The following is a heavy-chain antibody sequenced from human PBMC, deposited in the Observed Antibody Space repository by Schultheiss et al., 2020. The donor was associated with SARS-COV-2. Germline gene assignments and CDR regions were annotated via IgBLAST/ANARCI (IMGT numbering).Heavy chain of an antibody. V-gene: IGHV4-39*07. CDR2: INHSGST. CDR1: GGSISSSSYY. J-gene: IGHJ2*01. Sequence: SETLSLTCTVSGGSISSSSYYWGWIRQPPGKGLEWIGEINHSGSTNYNPSLKSRVTISVDTSKNQFSLKLSSVTAADTAVYYCARRRYSSSSGYFDLWGRGTLVTVAS. CDR3: ARRRYSSSSGYFDL. D-gene: IGHD6-6*01.